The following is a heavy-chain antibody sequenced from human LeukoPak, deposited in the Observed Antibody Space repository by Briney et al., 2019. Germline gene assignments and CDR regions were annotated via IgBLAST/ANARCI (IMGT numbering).Heavy chain of an antibody. J-gene: IGHJ2*01. V-gene: IGHV3-48*04. CDR2: ISSSSSTI. CDR3: ARDCGGGSCYYPMRYFDL. CDR1: GFTFSSYS. Sequence: GGSLRLSCAASGFTFSSYSMNWVRQAPGKGLEWVSYISSSSSTIYYADSVKGRFTISRDNAKNTLYLQMNSLRAEDTAVYYCARDCGGGSCYYPMRYFDLWGRGTLVTVSS. D-gene: IGHD2-15*01.